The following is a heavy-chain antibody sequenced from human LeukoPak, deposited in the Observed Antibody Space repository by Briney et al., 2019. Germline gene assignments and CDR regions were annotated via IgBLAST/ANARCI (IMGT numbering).Heavy chain of an antibody. CDR3: AREISGPLAAAGGYYYYYMDV. CDR1: GFTFSSYG. J-gene: IGHJ6*03. D-gene: IGHD6-13*01. CDR2: IRYDGSNK. Sequence: GGSLRLSCAASGFTFSSYGMHWVRQAPDKGLEWVAFIRYDGSNKYYADSVKGRFTISRDNSKNTLYLQMNSLRAEDTAVYYCAREISGPLAAAGGYYYYYMDVWGKGTTVTISS. V-gene: IGHV3-30*02.